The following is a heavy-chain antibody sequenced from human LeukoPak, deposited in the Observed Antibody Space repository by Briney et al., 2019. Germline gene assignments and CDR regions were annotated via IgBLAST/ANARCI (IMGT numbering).Heavy chain of an antibody. CDR1: GYSISSGYY. V-gene: IGHV4-38-2*02. CDR2: IYHSGST. Sequence: SETLSLTCNVSGYSISSGYYWGWIRQPPGKGLEWIGSIYHSGSTYYNPSLKSRVTISVDTSKNQFSLKLSSVTAADTAVYYCARRGRVTYYYGSGSYFDYWGQGTLVTVSS. J-gene: IGHJ4*02. D-gene: IGHD3-10*01. CDR3: ARRGRVTYYYGSGSYFDY.